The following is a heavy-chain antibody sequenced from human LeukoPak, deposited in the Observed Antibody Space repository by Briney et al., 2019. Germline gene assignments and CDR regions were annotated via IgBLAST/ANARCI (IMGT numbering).Heavy chain of an antibody. V-gene: IGHV5-51*01. CDR2: IYPADSDT. D-gene: IGHD4-11*01. CDR3: ARHFSADSTNSVPVAYHLDH. Sequence: GESLKISCKGSGYSFTDYWIGWVRQMPGKGLEWMAIIYPADSDTRYSPSFQGYVTISADKSISTAYLQWSSMKASDTAMYFCARHFSADSTNSVPVAYHLDHWGQGTLVTVSS. CDR1: GYSFTDYW. J-gene: IGHJ4*02.